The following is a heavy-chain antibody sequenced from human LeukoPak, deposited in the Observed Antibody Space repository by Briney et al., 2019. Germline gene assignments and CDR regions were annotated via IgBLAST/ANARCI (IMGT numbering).Heavy chain of an antibody. Sequence: GRSLRLSCAASGFTFSSYGMHWVRQAPGKGLEWVAVISYDGSNKYYADSVKGRFTISRDNSKNTLYLQMNSLRAEDTAVYYCAKGDAFHIWGQGTMVTVSS. V-gene: IGHV3-30*18. J-gene: IGHJ3*02. CDR3: AKGDAFHI. CDR1: GFTFSSYG. CDR2: ISYDGSNK.